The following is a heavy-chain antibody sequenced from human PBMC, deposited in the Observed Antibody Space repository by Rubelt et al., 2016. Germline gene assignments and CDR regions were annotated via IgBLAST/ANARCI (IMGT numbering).Heavy chain of an antibody. D-gene: IGHD3-16*02. V-gene: IGHV3-23*04. CDR3: ARDRAGGSFDY. CDR1: GFTFSSYA. Sequence: EVQLVESGGGLVQPGGSLRLSCAASGFTFSSYAMSWVRQAPGKGLEWVSVISGSGGSTYYADSVKGRFTISRDNAKSSGYLQMDSLRAEETAVYYCARDRAGGSFDYWGQGILVTVAS. CDR2: ISGSGGST. J-gene: IGHJ4*02.